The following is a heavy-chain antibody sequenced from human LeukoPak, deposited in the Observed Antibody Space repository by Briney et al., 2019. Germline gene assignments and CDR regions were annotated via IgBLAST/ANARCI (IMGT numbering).Heavy chain of an antibody. CDR2: ITSISSST. Sequence: GGSLRLSCTASEFTFSRFEMSWVRQAPGKGLEWVSYITSISSSTYYADFVKGRFTVSRDNAKNSLYLQMNSLTAEDTAIYYCARDFGDYGGYYYMDLWGKGTTVTVS. CDR3: ARDFGDYGGYYYMDL. V-gene: IGHV3-48*03. CDR1: EFTFSRFE. J-gene: IGHJ6*03. D-gene: IGHD4-23*01.